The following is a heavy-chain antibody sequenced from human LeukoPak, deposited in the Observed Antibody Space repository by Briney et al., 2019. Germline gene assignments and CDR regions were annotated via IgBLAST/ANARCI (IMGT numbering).Heavy chain of an antibody. CDR3: ATQGGFSIAALNDY. V-gene: IGHV3-21*01. CDR1: GFTFSSYS. CDR2: ISSSSSYI. Sequence: GGSLRLSCAASGFTFSSYSMNWVRQAPGKGLEWVSSISSSSSYIYYADSVKGRFTISRDNAKNSLYLQMNSLRAEDTAVYYCATQGGFSIAALNDYWGQGTLVTVSS. J-gene: IGHJ4*02. D-gene: IGHD6-6*01.